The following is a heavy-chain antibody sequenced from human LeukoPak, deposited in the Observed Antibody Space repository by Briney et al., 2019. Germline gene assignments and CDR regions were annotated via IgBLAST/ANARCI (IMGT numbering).Heavy chain of an antibody. CDR3: ARLCSFLEWLCPPFDY. Sequence: SETLSLTCAVSGYSISSGYYWGWIRQPPGKGLEWIGSIYHSGSTYYNPSLKSRVTISVDTSKNQFSLKLSSVTAADPAVYYCARLCSFLEWLCPPFDYCGQGTLVTVSS. V-gene: IGHV4-38-2*01. CDR2: IYHSGST. CDR1: GYSISSGYY. D-gene: IGHD3-3*01. J-gene: IGHJ4*02.